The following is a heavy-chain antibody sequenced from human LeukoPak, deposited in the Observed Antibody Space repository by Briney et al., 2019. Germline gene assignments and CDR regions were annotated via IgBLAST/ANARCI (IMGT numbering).Heavy chain of an antibody. J-gene: IGHJ4*02. CDR3: ARGRAGVTNDY. V-gene: IGHV4-38-2*02. CDR1: GYSISSGYY. D-gene: IGHD6-13*01. Sequence: SSETLSLTCSVSGYSISSGYYWGGSRQPPGKGLGWIGSIYQSGSTYYNPSLKSRVTISVDTSKKQFSLKLSSMTAADTAVYYCARGRAGVTNDYWDQGTLVTVSS. CDR2: IYQSGST.